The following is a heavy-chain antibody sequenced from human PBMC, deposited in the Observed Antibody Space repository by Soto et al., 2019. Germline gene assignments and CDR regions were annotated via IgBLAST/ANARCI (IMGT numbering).Heavy chain of an antibody. CDR1: GGSISSSSYY. J-gene: IGHJ4*02. CDR3: ARHPMEDCSGGSCYSGPFDY. D-gene: IGHD2-15*01. CDR2: IYYSGST. V-gene: IGHV4-39*01. Sequence: QLQLQESGPGLVKPSETLSLTCTVSGGSISSSSYYWGWIRQPPGKGLEWIGSIYYSGSTYYNPSLKSRVTISVDTSKNQFSLKLSSVTAADTAVYYCARHPMEDCSGGSCYSGPFDYWGQGTLVTVSS.